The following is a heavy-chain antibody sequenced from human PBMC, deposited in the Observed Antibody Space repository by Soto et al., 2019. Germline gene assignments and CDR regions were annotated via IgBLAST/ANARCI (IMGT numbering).Heavy chain of an antibody. CDR3: APAQYSSGWYGRGHWFDP. J-gene: IGHJ5*02. CDR1: GFTFSSYA. D-gene: IGHD6-19*01. Sequence: GGSLRLSCAASGFTFSSYAMSWVRQAPGKGLEWVSAISGSGGSTYYADSVKGRFTISRDNSKNTLYLQMNSLRAEDTAVYYCAPAQYSSGWYGRGHWFDPWGQGTLVTVSS. CDR2: ISGSGGST. V-gene: IGHV3-23*01.